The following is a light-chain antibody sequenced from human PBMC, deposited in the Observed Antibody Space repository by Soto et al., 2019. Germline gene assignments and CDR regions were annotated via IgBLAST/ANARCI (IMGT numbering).Light chain of an antibody. J-gene: IGKJ3*01. CDR1: QDILSW. CDR2: ASS. V-gene: IGKV1-12*01. Sequence: DIQMTQSPSSVSASVGDRVTITCRASQDILSWLAWYQQKPGEAPRLLIYASSNLQSGVPSRFSGSGSGTDFTLTISSLQPEDFATDYGQQANSFPITFGPGTRLDIK. CDR3: QQANSFPIT.